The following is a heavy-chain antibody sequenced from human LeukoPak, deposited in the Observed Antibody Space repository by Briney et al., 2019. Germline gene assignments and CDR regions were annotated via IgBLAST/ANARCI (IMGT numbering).Heavy chain of an antibody. CDR1: GGSISSGSYY. CDR3: ARDSGGDYGWFDP. J-gene: IGHJ5*02. D-gene: IGHD4-17*01. V-gene: IGHV4-61*02. Sequence: PSQTLSLTCTVSGGSISSGSYYWSWIRQPAGKGLEWIGRIYTSGSTNYNPSLKTRVPISVDTSKNQFSLKLSSVTAADTAVYYCARDSGGDYGWFDPWGQGTLVTVSS. CDR2: IYTSGST.